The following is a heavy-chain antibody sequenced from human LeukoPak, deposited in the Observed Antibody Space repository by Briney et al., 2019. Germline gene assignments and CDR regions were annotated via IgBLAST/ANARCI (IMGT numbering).Heavy chain of an antibody. CDR3: ARARYCSSTSCYPGDI. CDR2: INPNSGGT. Sequence: ASVKVSCKASGYTLTGYYMHWVRQAPGQGLEWMGWINPNSGGTNYAQKFQGRVTMTRDTSNSTAYMELSRLRSDDTAVYYCARARYCSSTSCYPGDIWGQGTMVTVSS. CDR1: GYTLTGYY. J-gene: IGHJ3*02. V-gene: IGHV1-2*02. D-gene: IGHD2-2*01.